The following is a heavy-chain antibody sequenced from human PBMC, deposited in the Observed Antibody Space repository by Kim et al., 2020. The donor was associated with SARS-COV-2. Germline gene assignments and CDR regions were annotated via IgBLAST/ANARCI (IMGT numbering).Heavy chain of an antibody. J-gene: IGHJ6*02. V-gene: IGHV1-69*13. Sequence: SVKVSCKASGGTFSSYAISWVRQAPGQGLEWMGGIIPIFGTANYAQKFQGRVTITADESTSTAYMELSSLRSEDTAVYYCASLQEFPGYYYYGMDVWGQGTTVTVSS. D-gene: IGHD2-21*01. CDR2: IIPIFGTA. CDR1: GGTFSSYA. CDR3: ASLQEFPGYYYYGMDV.